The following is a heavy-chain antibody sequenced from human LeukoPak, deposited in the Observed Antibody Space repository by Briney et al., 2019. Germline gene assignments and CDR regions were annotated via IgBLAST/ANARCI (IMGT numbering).Heavy chain of an antibody. J-gene: IGHJ4*02. CDR3: AKEKVSEIGYYDY. V-gene: IGHV3-30*02. CDR2: IRHDGAYK. CDR1: GFAFNTYG. Sequence: PGGSLTLSCVASGFAFNTYGMHWARQAPGEGLEWVASIRHDGAYKYYADSVKGRFTISRDNSKNMVYLQMNRPRVEDTAVYYCAKEKVSEIGYYDYWGKGILVAVSS.